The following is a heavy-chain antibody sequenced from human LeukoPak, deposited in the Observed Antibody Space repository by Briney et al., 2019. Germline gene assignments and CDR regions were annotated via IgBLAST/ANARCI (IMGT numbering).Heavy chain of an antibody. CDR3: AIAALRYCSSSSCYKGFLDY. Sequence: ASVKVSCKASGDTFTTYYIHWVRQAPGQGLEWMGIINPSGDSTSYAQKFQGRVTMTRDTSPSTVYMELSSLRSEDTAVYYCAIAALRYCSSSSCYKGFLDYWGQGTLVTVSS. D-gene: IGHD2-2*01. V-gene: IGHV1-46*01. CDR1: GDTFTTYY. CDR2: INPSGDST. J-gene: IGHJ4*02.